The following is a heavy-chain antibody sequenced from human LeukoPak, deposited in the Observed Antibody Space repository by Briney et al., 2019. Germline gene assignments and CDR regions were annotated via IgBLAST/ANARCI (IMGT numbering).Heavy chain of an antibody. D-gene: IGHD3-10*01. V-gene: IGHV1-69*01. CDR2: IIPIFGTA. J-gene: IGHJ6*04. Sequence: SVKVSCKASGGTFSSYAISWVRQAPGQGLEWMGGIIPIFGTANYAQKFQGRVTITADESTSTAYMELSSLRSEDTAVYYCARVVRGVGSHLGVDYYYYGMDVWGKGTTVTVSS. CDR1: GGTFSSYA. CDR3: ARVVRGVGSHLGVDYYYYGMDV.